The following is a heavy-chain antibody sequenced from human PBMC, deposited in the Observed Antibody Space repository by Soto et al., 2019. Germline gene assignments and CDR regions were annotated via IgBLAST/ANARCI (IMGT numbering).Heavy chain of an antibody. CDR1: GGTFSSYA. CDR2: IIPIFGTA. CDR3: ASGPAIEAPDY. Sequence: GASVKVSCKASGGTFSSYAISWVRQAPGQGLEWMGGIIPIFGTANYAQKFQGRVTITADESTSTAYMELSSLRSEDTAVYYCASGPAIEAPDYWGQGTLVTVSS. J-gene: IGHJ4*02. V-gene: IGHV1-69*13.